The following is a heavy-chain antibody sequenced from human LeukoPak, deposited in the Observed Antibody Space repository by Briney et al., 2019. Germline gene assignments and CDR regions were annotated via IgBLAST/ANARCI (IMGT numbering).Heavy chain of an antibody. CDR1: GYRFSNSW. Sequence: GESLKISCKGSGYRFSNSWIGWVRLMPGKGLEWMGMIYPGDSDIRYSPSFQGQVTISADKSISTAYLQWSSLKASDTAMYYCARQEYCSGGSCYTWFDPWGQGTLVTVSS. V-gene: IGHV5-51*01. D-gene: IGHD2-15*01. CDR2: IYPGDSDI. J-gene: IGHJ5*02. CDR3: ARQEYCSGGSCYTWFDP.